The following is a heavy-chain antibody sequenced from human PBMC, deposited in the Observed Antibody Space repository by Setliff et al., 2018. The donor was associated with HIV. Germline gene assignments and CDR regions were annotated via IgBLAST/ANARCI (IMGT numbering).Heavy chain of an antibody. CDR3: ARHDRGNTYGQGYFDY. D-gene: IGHD5-18*01. V-gene: IGHV4-38-2*01. Sequence: KTSETLSLTCGVSSYSIDSGYFRGWIRQPPGKGLEGIGSISHSGTTYYDPSLKSRVTISVDTSKNQFSLKVRSVTAADTAIYYCARHDRGNTYGQGYFDYWGQGALVTVSS. CDR2: ISHSGTT. J-gene: IGHJ4*02. CDR1: SYSIDSGYF.